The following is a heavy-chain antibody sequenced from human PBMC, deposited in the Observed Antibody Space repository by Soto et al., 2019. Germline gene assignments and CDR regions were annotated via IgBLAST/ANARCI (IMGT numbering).Heavy chain of an antibody. D-gene: IGHD3-22*01. CDR2: ISGSGTAT. Sequence: VGSLRLSCEASVFPFWTYSMSCVRHSPRKGLEWVSGISGSGTATYYTDSVKGRFTVSRDNSKDTLFLQMNTLRVEDTAVYYCAKTRLYDHNEYNRDGFDVWGPRTAVNVSS. CDR3: AKTRLYDHNEYNRDGFDV. J-gene: IGHJ3*01. V-gene: IGHV3-23*01. CDR1: VFPFWTYS.